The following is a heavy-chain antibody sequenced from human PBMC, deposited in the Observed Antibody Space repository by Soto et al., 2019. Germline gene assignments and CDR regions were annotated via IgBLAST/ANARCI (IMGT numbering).Heavy chain of an antibody. CDR3: AKEESGSYGADAFDI. J-gene: IGHJ3*02. CDR2: ISGSGGST. D-gene: IGHD1-26*01. Sequence: GGSLRLSCAASGFTFSSYAMSWVRQAPWKGLEWVSAISGSGGSTYYADSVKGRFTISRDNSKNTLYLQMNSLRAEDTAVYYCAKEESGSYGADAFDIWGQGTMVTVPS. V-gene: IGHV3-23*01. CDR1: GFTFSSYA.